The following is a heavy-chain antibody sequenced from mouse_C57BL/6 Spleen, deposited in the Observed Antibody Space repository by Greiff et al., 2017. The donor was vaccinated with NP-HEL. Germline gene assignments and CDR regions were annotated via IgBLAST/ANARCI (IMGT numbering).Heavy chain of an antibody. D-gene: IGHD1-1*01. CDR2: IYPGSGST. CDR3: AREGLITTVVATNYFDY. CDR1: GYTFTSYW. J-gene: IGHJ2*01. Sequence: VQLQQPGAELVKPGASVKMSCKASGYTFTSYWITWVKQRPGQGLEWIGDIYPGSGSTNYNEKFKSKATLTVDTSSSTAYMQLSSLTSEDSAVYYCAREGLITTVVATNYFDYWGQGTTLTVSS. V-gene: IGHV1-55*01.